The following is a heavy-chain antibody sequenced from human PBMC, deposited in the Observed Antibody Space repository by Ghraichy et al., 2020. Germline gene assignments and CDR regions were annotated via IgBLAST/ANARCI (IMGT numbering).Heavy chain of an antibody. CDR2: IKKDGSDK. CDR3: AGGSGWLIDY. CDR1: GFTFSTYW. J-gene: IGHJ4*02. D-gene: IGHD6-19*01. V-gene: IGHV3-7*03. Sequence: GGSLRLSCAASGFTFSTYWMYWVRQAPGKGLEWVANIKKDGSDKYYVDSVKGRFTISRDNARNSVYLQMNGVRAEDTAVYYCAGGSGWLIDYWGQGTLVTVSS.